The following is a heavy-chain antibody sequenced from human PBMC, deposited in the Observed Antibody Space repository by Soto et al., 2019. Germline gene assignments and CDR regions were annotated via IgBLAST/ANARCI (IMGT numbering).Heavy chain of an antibody. V-gene: IGHV3-23*01. D-gene: IGHD1-26*01. CDR2: ISGSGDST. Sequence: EVQLLESGGGLVQPGGSLRLSCAASGFTFSSYAMSWVRQAPGKGLEWVSVISGSGDSTYYADSVKGRFTISRDNSKNTLYLQMKSLRAEDTAIYYCAKRGSGSQFDYWGQGTLVTVSS. CDR1: GFTFSSYA. CDR3: AKRGSGSQFDY. J-gene: IGHJ4*02.